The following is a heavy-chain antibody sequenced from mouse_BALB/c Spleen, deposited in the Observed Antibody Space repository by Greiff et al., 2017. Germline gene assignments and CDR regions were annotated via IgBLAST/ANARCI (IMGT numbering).Heavy chain of an antibody. Sequence: EVQLQQSGPELVKPGASVKVSCKASGYAFTSYNMYWVKQSHGKSLEWIGYLDPYNGGTSYNQKFKGKATLTVDKSSSTAYMHLNSLTSEDSAVYYCAFTTAKDWFAYWGQGTLVTVSA. CDR1: GYAFTSYN. J-gene: IGHJ3*01. CDR3: AFTTAKDWFAY. V-gene: IGHV1S135*01. CDR2: LDPYNGGT. D-gene: IGHD1-2*01.